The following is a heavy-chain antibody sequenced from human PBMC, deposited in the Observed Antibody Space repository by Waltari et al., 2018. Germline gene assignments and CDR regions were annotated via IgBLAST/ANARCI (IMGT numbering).Heavy chain of an antibody. CDR2: IYYRESP. V-gene: IGHV4-59*01. D-gene: IGHD2-8*02. CDR3: ARSRYCTGGLCYPEYFQQ. J-gene: IGHJ1*01. CDR1: GGSISSYF. Sequence: QVQLQESGPGLVKPSETLSLTCIVSGGSISSYFWSWIRQSPGKGLEWIGNIYYRESPNYNPSLMSRVTISVDTSKIQFSLKMSSVTAADTAVYFCARSRYCTGGLCYPEYFQQWGQGTLFTVAS.